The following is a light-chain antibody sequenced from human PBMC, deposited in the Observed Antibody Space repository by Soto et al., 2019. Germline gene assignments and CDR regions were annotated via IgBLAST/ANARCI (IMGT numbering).Light chain of an antibody. Sequence: DTVVTQSPAALSVSPGGRATLSCRASQNLRTTLAWYQQKPGQPPRLLIYDASTRATGCPARFGGSGSGTEFTLTISSLQSEDSAIYYCQQYNSWPPRGTFGGGTKVDIK. CDR2: DAS. J-gene: IGKJ4*01. CDR1: QNLRTT. CDR3: QQYNSWPPRGT. V-gene: IGKV3-15*01.